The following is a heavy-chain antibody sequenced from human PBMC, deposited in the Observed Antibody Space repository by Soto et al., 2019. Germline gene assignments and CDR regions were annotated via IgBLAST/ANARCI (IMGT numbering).Heavy chain of an antibody. Sequence: SVKVSCKASGGTFSSYAISWVRQAPGQGLEWMGGIIPIFGTANYAQKFQGGVTITADESTSTAYMELSSLRSEDTAVYYCARDSGSSSSRTGLYYYGMEVWGQGTTVTVSS. CDR2: IIPIFGTA. D-gene: IGHD6-6*01. CDR3: ARDSGSSSSRTGLYYYGMEV. J-gene: IGHJ6*02. CDR1: GGTFSSYA. V-gene: IGHV1-69*13.